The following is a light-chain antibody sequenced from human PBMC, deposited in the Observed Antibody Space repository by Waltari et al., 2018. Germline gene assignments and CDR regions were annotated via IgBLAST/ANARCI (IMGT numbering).Light chain of an antibody. Sequence: QSALTQPASVSGSPGQSITISCTGTSSDVGFYTLVSWYQQHPGKAPQIVVYEVISRPSGVSNRFSGSKSGNTASLTISGLQAEDEADYYCCSYAGRNIWVFGGGTKLTVL. CDR2: EVI. J-gene: IGLJ3*02. CDR3: CSYAGRNIWV. CDR1: SSDVGFYTL. V-gene: IGLV2-23*02.